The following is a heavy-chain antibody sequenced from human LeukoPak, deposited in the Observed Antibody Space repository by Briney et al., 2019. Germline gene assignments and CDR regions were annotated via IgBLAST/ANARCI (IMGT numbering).Heavy chain of an antibody. J-gene: IGHJ4*02. CDR3: ADGGYGDYFFSY. CDR1: GITFSDQY. D-gene: IGHD4-17*01. V-gene: IGHV3-23*01. Sequence: GGSLRLSCAASGITFSDQYMSWIRQAPGKGLEWVSAISGSGGSTYYADSVKGRFTISRDNSKNTLYLQMNSLRAEDTAVYYCADGGYGDYFFSYWGQGTLVTVSS. CDR2: ISGSGGST.